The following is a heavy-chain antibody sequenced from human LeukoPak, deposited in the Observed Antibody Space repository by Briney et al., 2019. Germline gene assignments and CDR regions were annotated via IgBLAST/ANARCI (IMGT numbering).Heavy chain of an antibody. CDR1: GGSISSSSYY. Sequence: SETLSLTCTVSGGSISSSSYYWGWIRHPPGKELEWIGYIHYSGSTNYKPSPKSRVTISVDTSKNQLSLKLSSVTAADTAVYYCARVEEGYGSGRRENYYYYYMDVWGKGTTVTISS. V-gene: IGHV4-61*05. CDR3: ARVEEGYGSGRRENYYYYYMDV. CDR2: IHYSGST. J-gene: IGHJ6*03. D-gene: IGHD3-10*01.